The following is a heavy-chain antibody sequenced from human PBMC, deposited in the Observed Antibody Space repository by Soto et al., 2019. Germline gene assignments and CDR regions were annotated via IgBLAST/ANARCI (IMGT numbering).Heavy chain of an antibody. J-gene: IGHJ4*02. Sequence: QVQLVQSGAGVKKPGASVKISCKASGYTFSNYDIYWVRQAPGQRLEWMGWINPGNGYTKYSQTFQGSITVSSDTSASTTYMELSSLRSEDTAIYYCAPLHGNYGGPDYWGQGTLVTVSS. D-gene: IGHD3-16*01. V-gene: IGHV1-3*01. CDR1: GYTFSNYD. CDR2: INPGNGYT. CDR3: APLHGNYGGPDY.